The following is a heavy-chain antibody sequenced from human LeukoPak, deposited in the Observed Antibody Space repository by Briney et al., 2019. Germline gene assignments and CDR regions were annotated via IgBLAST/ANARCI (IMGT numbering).Heavy chain of an antibody. Sequence: SETLSLTCTVSGGSISNYHWSWIRQPAGKGLEWIGRIYTSGSTNYNPSLESRVTMSVDTSKDQFSLKLNSVTAADTAVYYCARVGDYALKDWGQGTLVTVSS. V-gene: IGHV4-4*07. CDR3: ARVGDYALKD. J-gene: IGHJ4*02. CDR1: GGSISNYH. CDR2: IYTSGST. D-gene: IGHD3-16*01.